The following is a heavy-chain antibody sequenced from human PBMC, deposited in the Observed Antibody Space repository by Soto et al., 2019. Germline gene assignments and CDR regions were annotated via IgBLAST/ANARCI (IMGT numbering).Heavy chain of an antibody. V-gene: IGHV4-59*08. J-gene: IGHJ6*02. Sequence: PSETLSLTCTVSGGSISSYYWSWIRQPPGKGLEWIGYIYYSGSTNYNPSLKSRVTISVDTSKNQFSLKLSSVTAADTAVYYCARGVISTHGMDVWGQGTTVTVSS. CDR1: GGSISSYY. CDR2: IYYSGST. CDR3: ARGVISTHGMDV. D-gene: IGHD6-13*01.